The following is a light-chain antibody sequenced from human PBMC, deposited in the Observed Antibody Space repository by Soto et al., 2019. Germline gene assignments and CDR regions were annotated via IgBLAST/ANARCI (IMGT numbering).Light chain of an antibody. CDR3: QSYDKRVTAYV. J-gene: IGLJ1*01. Sequence: QSALTQPASVSGSPGQSITISCTGTSSDVGGYTYISWYQQHPGKAPKLMIFEVSNRPSGVSHRFSGSKSGNTASLTISGLQAEDEGDYYCQSYDKRVTAYVFGSGTKVTVL. V-gene: IGLV2-14*01. CDR2: EVS. CDR1: SSDVGGYTY.